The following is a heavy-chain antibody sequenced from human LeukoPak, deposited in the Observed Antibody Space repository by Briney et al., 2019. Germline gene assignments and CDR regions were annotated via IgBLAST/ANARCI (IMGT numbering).Heavy chain of an antibody. CDR1: RYTFIGYY. CDR3: ARDREYYGSGSSWFDP. D-gene: IGHD3-10*01. Sequence: GASVKVSCKASRYTFIGYYMHWVRQAPGQGREWMGWINPNSGGTNYAQKFQGRVTMTRDTSISTAYMELSRLRSDDTAVYYCARDREYYGSGSSWFDPWGQGTLVTVSS. V-gene: IGHV1-2*02. J-gene: IGHJ5*02. CDR2: INPNSGGT.